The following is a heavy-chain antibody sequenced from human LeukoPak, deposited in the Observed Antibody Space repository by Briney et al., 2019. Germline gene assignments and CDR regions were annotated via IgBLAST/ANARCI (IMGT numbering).Heavy chain of an antibody. D-gene: IGHD3-10*01. Sequence: GRSLRLSCAASGFTFSSYWMSWVRQAPGKGLEWVANIKQDGSEKYYVDSVKGRFTNSRDNAKNSLYLHMNRLRAEDTAVYYCARGVTTQDFDFWGQGTLVTVSS. CDR1: GFTFSSYW. V-gene: IGHV3-7*04. CDR2: IKQDGSEK. CDR3: ARGVTTQDFDF. J-gene: IGHJ4*02.